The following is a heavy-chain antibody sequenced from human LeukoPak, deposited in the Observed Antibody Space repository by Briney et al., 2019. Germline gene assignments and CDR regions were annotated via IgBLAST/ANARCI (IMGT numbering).Heavy chain of an antibody. Sequence: GGSLRLSCAASGFTFSDYGIHWVRQSPAKRLEWVAVISYDGSNKYYADSVKGRFTISRDNSKNTLYLQMNSLRAEDTAVYYCAKAVNSVYDSSGPIWGQGTMVTVSS. CDR2: ISYDGSNK. CDR1: GFTFSDYG. CDR3: AKAVNSVYDSSGPI. V-gene: IGHV3-30*18. J-gene: IGHJ3*02. D-gene: IGHD3-22*01.